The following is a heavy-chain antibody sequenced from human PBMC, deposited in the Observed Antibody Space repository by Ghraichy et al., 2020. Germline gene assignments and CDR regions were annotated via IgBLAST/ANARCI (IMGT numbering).Heavy chain of an antibody. J-gene: IGHJ4*02. CDR2: IKQDGSEK. CDR3: ARAAYYYDRSDY. CDR1: GFTFSNYS. Sequence: GGSLRLSCSASGFTFSNYSMGWVRQAPGKGLEWVANIKQDGSEKHYVGSVEGRFTISRDNAKNSVYLQMNSLRAEDTAVYYCARAAYYYDRSDYWGQGTLVTVSS. D-gene: IGHD3-22*01. V-gene: IGHV3-7*01.